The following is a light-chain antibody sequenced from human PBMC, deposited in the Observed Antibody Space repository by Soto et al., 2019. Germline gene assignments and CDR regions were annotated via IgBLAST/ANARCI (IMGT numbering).Light chain of an antibody. J-gene: IGKJ4*01. CDR3: QQRSNWPLLT. CDR1: QSVSNY. CDR2: DAS. Sequence: EIVLTQSPATLSLSPGERAILSCRASQSVSNYLAWYQQKPGQAPRLLIYDASNRATGIPARFSGSGSGTDFTLIISSLEPEDFAVYYCQQRSNWPLLTFGGGTKVEIK. V-gene: IGKV3-11*01.